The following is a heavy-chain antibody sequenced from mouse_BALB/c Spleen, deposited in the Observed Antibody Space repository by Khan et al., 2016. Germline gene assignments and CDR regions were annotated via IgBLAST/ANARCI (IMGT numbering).Heavy chain of an antibody. J-gene: IGHJ4*01. D-gene: IGHD1-2*01. CDR3: ARSYYGYFAMDY. Sequence: VELVESGPELKKPGETVKISCKASGYTFTDYYLHWVKQRTGQGLEWIGEIFPGSGSTYYNEKFKGKASLTADTSSSTAYMQLSSLTSEDSAVYFCARSYYGYFAMDYWGHGASVTVSS. CDR2: IFPGSGST. CDR1: GYTFTDYY. V-gene: IGHV1-77*01.